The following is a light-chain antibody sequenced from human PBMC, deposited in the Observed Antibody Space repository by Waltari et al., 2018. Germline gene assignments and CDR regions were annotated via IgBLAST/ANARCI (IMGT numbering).Light chain of an antibody. CDR2: WAS. J-gene: IGKJ2*01. Sequence: DIVMTQSPDSLAVSLGERPSINCKASQSVLYSPDNKNYLAWYRQKPGQPPNLLIYWASTRESGVPGRFSGSGSGTDFTLTISSLQAEDVAVYYCQQYYSTPYTFGQGTKLEIK. V-gene: IGKV4-1*01. CDR3: QQYYSTPYT. CDR1: QSVLYSPDNKNY.